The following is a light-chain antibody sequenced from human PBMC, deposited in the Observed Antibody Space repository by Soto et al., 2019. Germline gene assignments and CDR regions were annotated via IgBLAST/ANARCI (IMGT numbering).Light chain of an antibody. CDR1: QSISSSF. CDR2: GAS. CDR3: QQYGSSPPLT. J-gene: IGKJ4*01. Sequence: EFVLTQSPGKLSLSPGERATLSCRASQSISSSFLAWYQQKPGQAPRLLIYGASSRGTGIPDRFSGSGSGTDFXLTISRLEPEDFAVYYCQQYGSSPPLTFGGGTKVEIK. V-gene: IGKV3-20*01.